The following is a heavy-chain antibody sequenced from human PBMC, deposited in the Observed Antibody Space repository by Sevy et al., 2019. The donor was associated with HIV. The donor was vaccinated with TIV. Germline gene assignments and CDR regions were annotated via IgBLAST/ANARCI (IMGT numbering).Heavy chain of an antibody. CDR1: GFTFSSYA. D-gene: IGHD3-22*01. Sequence: GGSLRLSCAASGFTFSSYAMHWVRQAPGKGLEWVAVISYDGSNKYYADSVKGRFTISRDNSKNTLYLQMNSLRAEDTAVYYCARDMGNYYDSSGYHGYWGQGTLVTVSS. CDR3: ARDMGNYYDSSGYHGY. V-gene: IGHV3-30-3*01. J-gene: IGHJ4*02. CDR2: ISYDGSNK.